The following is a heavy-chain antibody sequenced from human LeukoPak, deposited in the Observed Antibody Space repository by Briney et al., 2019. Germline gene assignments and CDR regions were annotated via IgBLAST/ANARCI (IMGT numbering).Heavy chain of an antibody. CDR3: AREDHYYDYWSGYFPVFDY. J-gene: IGHJ4*02. D-gene: IGHD3-3*01. Sequence: GGSLRLSCAASEFTFSSYWMHWVRQAPGKGLVWVSRISSDGSSTSYADSVKGRFTISGDNAKNTLYLQMNSLSAEDTAVYYCAREDHYYDYWSGYFPVFDYWGQGTLVTVSS. CDR1: EFTFSSYW. CDR2: ISSDGSST. V-gene: IGHV3-74*01.